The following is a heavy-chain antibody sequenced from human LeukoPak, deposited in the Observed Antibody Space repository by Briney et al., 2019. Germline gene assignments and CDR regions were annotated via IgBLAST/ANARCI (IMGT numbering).Heavy chain of an antibody. Sequence: PSETLSLTCTVSGGSISSSSYYWSWIRQTPGKGLEWIGYIYYSGSTDYNPSLKSRVTISVDTSKNQFSLKLSSVTAADTAVYYCARDYYGSGSYFSVLYWFDPWGQGTLVTVSS. J-gene: IGHJ5*02. D-gene: IGHD3-10*01. CDR1: GGSISSSSYY. V-gene: IGHV4-61*05. CDR2: IYYSGST. CDR3: ARDYYGSGSYFSVLYWFDP.